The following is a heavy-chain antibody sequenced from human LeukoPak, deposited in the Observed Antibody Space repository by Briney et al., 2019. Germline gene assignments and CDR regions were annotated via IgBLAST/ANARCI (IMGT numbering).Heavy chain of an antibody. J-gene: IGHJ6*03. Sequence: ASVKVSCKASGCTFTSYDINWVRQATGQGLEWMGWMNPNSGNTGYAQKFQGRVTMTRNTSISTAYMELSSLRSEDTAVYYCARGTGRCSGGSCYPYYYYYYMDVWGKGTTATVSS. CDR1: GCTFTSYD. CDR3: ARGTGRCSGGSCYPYYYYYYMDV. V-gene: IGHV1-8*01. CDR2: MNPNSGNT. D-gene: IGHD2-15*01.